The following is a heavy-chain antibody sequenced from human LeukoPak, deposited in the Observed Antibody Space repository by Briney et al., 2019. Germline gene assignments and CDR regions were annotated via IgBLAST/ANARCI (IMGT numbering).Heavy chain of an antibody. V-gene: IGHV3-23*01. J-gene: IGHJ4*02. CDR1: GFTFNNYA. D-gene: IGHD3-10*01. CDR2: ISGNGGST. Sequence: PGGSLRLSCAASGFTFNNYAMTWVRQAPGKGLEWVSGISGNGGSTYYADSVKGRFTISRDNSKNTLFLQMNSLRAEDTAIYYCAKDRLNAVRGVNDYGGQGTLVTVSS. CDR3: AKDRLNAVRGVNDY.